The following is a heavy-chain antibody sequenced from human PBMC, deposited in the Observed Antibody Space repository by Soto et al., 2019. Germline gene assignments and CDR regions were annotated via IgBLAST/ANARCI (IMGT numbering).Heavy chain of an antibody. Sequence: QVHLVQSGAEVKKPGASVMVSCKASGYTFIDYYIHWIRLAPGQGLEWMGWSNPDSGGTISAQKFQGRVTLTRDTSINTGYMEVSRLTSGDTAVYYCARATSRRSGSAKVQFDFWGQGTLVIVSS. CDR1: GYTFIDYY. J-gene: IGHJ4*02. CDR3: ARATSRRSGSAKVQFDF. D-gene: IGHD3-10*01. V-gene: IGHV1-2*02. CDR2: SNPDSGGT.